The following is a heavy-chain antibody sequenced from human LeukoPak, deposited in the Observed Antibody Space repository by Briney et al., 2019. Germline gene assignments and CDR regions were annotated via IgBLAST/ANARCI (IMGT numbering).Heavy chain of an antibody. CDR1: GYSINSGYY. V-gene: IGHV4-34*01. CDR2: INHSGST. J-gene: IGHJ4*02. D-gene: IGHD6-13*01. Sequence: SETLSLTCAVSGYSINSGYYWGWIRQPPGKGLEWIGEINHSGSTNYNPSLKSRVTISVDTSKNQFSLKLSSVTAADTAVYYCARGQSVAAAGPIFDYWGQGTLVTVSS. CDR3: ARGQSVAAAGPIFDY.